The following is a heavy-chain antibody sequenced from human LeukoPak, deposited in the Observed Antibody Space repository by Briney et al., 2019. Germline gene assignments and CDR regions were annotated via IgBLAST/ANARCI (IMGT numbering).Heavy chain of an antibody. CDR3: ARYIWGSYPTFEDY. CDR1: GRSIGIFY. D-gene: IGHD3-16*02. J-gene: IGHJ4*02. Sequence: SETLSLTCTLSGRSIGIFYSRWVRHLQGDGMEWDGSIYSMGSTTSNPTLKARVTLSVENSQTQSSLKLSAVTAADTAVYYCARYIWGSYPTFEDYWGQGTLVTVSS. V-gene: IGHV4-59*01. CDR2: IYSMGST.